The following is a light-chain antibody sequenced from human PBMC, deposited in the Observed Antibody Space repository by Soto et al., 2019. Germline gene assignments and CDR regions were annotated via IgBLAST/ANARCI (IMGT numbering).Light chain of an antibody. Sequence: QSVLTQPPSASGSPGQSVTISCTGTSSDVGNYDYVSWYQQHPGKAPKLIIHEVSYRPSGVPDRFSGSKSGNTASLTVSGLQAEDEADYYCNSYGGRNNYVFGTGTKLTVL. CDR3: NSYGGRNNYV. J-gene: IGLJ1*01. V-gene: IGLV2-8*01. CDR2: EVS. CDR1: SSDVGNYDY.